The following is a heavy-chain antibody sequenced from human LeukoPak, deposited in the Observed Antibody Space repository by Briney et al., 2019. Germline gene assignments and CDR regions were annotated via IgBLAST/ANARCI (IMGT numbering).Heavy chain of an antibody. CDR1: GGSISSHY. CDR2: LYDYGRT. Sequence: SETLSLTCTVSGGSISSHYWSWIRQPPGKGLEWIGYLYDYGRTKHNPSLNSRLTLSADTSQNQFSLRLSSVTAVDTAVYFCATIKRGNIFGYFDFWGQGILVAVSS. CDR3: ATIKRGNIFGYFDF. J-gene: IGHJ4*02. V-gene: IGHV4-59*11. D-gene: IGHD5-18*01.